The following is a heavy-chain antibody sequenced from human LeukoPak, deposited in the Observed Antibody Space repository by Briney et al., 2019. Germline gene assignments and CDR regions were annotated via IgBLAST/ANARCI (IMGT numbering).Heavy chain of an antibody. D-gene: IGHD4-17*01. Sequence: PSETLSLTCAVSGYSISSINSDFYWGWIRQPPGKGLEWIGSISRSGSTYYNPSLEGRVTISVDTSKNRFSLRLKSVTAADTAIFYCARVNTVVSRSEGFFDLWGRGTQVTVSS. V-gene: IGHV4-38-2*01. J-gene: IGHJ2*01. CDR2: ISRSGST. CDR1: GYSISSINSDFY. CDR3: ARVNTVVSRSEGFFDL.